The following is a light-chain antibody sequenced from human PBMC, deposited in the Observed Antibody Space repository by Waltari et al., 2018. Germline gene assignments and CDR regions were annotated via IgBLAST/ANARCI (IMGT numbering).Light chain of an antibody. J-gene: IGKJ2*01. Sequence: DIVMTQSPATLSVSPGESVTLSCRASQSISSNLAWYQQGPGQAPKLLIYGAYNRATGIPARFSGSGSGTEFTLTISSLQSGDFAVYFCQHYDGWPPSYTFGQGTKLEIK. CDR2: GAY. V-gene: IGKV3-15*01. CDR1: QSISSN. CDR3: QHYDGWPPSYT.